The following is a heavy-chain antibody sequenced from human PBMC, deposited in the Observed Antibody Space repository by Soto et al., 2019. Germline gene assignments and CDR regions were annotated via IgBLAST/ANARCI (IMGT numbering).Heavy chain of an antibody. D-gene: IGHD1-26*01. CDR3: ARHLAYSGSYYYYYNMDV. Sequence: GECLKISCKGSGYSFTSYWIGWVRQMPGKGLEWMGIIYPGDSDTRYSPSFQGQVTISADKSIRTAYLQWSSLKASDTAMYYCARHLAYSGSYYYYYNMDVWGQGTTVTVSS. J-gene: IGHJ6*03. V-gene: IGHV5-51*01. CDR2: IYPGDSDT. CDR1: GYSFTSYW.